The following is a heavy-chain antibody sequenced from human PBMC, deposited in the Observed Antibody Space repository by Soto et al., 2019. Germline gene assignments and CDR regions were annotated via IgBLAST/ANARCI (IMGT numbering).Heavy chain of an antibody. V-gene: IGHV4-34*01. CDR2: INHSGST. J-gene: IGHJ4*02. D-gene: IGHD3-10*01. Sequence: ASETLSLTCAVYGGSFSGYYWSWIRQPPGKGLEWIGEINHSGSTNYNPSLKSRVTISVDTSKNQFSLKLSSVTAADTAVYYCARAASITMVRGVIGTWGQGTLVTVSS. CDR3: ARAASITMVRGVIGT. CDR1: GGSFSGYY.